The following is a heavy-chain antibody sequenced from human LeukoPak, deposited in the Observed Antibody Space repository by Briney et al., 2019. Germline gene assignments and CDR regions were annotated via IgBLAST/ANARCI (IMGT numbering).Heavy chain of an antibody. CDR2: IYSGATT. V-gene: IGHV3-66*01. D-gene: IGHD3-10*01. CDR1: GFSVSRNY. J-gene: IGHJ6*02. CDR3: ARGGRTDSGSYPYGMDV. Sequence: TGGSLRISCAASGFSVSRNYLSWVRQAPGKGLEWVSVIYSGATTDYADSVKGRFTISTDSSKNTLYLQMNSLRDEDTSVYYCARGGRTDSGSYPYGMDVWGQGATVTVSS.